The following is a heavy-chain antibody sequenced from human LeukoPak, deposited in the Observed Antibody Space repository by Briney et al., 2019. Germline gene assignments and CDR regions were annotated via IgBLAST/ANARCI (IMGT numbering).Heavy chain of an antibody. J-gene: IGHJ3*02. CDR2: FDPEDGEA. CDR1: GYTLTELS. CDR3: ARDGYYDSMDAFDI. Sequence: ASVKVSRKVSGYTLTELSMHWVRQAPGKGLEWMGGFDPEDGEAIYAQKFQGRVTMTEDTSTDTAYMELSSLRSEDTAVYYCARDGYYDSMDAFDIWGQGTMVTVSS. D-gene: IGHD3-22*01. V-gene: IGHV1-24*01.